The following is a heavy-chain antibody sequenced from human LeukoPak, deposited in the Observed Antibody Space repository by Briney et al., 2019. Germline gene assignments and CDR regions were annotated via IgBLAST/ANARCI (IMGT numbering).Heavy chain of an antibody. J-gene: IGHJ4*02. D-gene: IGHD3-16*01. CDR3: ATGSTFLYYFDY. CDR2: ISGSGGNT. CDR1: GFTFSRYA. V-gene: IGHV3-23*01. Sequence: GSLRLSCAASGFTFSRYAMNWVRQAPGKGLEWVSAISGSGGNTDDADPVKGRFTISRDNSKNTLYLQMNSLRAEDTAVYYCATGSTFLYYFDYWGQGTLVTVSS.